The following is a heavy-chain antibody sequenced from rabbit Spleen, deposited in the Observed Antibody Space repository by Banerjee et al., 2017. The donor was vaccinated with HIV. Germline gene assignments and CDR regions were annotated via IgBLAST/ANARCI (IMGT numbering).Heavy chain of an antibody. D-gene: IGHD3-1*01. J-gene: IGHJ3*01. CDR3: ARVVFVGAGSTYQLTRLAL. Sequence: QEQLEESGGDLVKPEGSLTLTCTASGFTLSSSYWICWVRQAPGKGLEWIGCACGDNSGDTYYASWARGRFTISKASSTTVTLQMTSLTAADTATYFCARVVFVGAGSTYQLTRLALWGPGTLVTVS. CDR2: ACGDNSGDT. V-gene: IGHV1S45*01. CDR1: GFTLSSSYW.